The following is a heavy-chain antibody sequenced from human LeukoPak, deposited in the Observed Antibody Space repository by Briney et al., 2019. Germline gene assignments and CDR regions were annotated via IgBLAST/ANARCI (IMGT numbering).Heavy chain of an antibody. D-gene: IGHD5-18*01. V-gene: IGHV3-30*09. CDR3: ARIGFGYSYGSGLDC. J-gene: IGHJ4*02. CDR2: IRHDGSDK. CDR1: GFNFGVFS. Sequence: GGSLRLSCAASGFNFGVFSLHRVRQPPGKGLEWVAGIRHDGSDKYYADLVKGRFAISRDNSRNTLFLEMNSLRVEDTAMYYCARIGFGYSYGSGLDCWGQGTQVTVSS.